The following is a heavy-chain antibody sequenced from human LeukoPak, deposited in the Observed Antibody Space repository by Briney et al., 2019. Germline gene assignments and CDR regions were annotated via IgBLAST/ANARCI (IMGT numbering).Heavy chain of an antibody. Sequence: GGSLRLSCAASGFTFSDYLMTWVRQAPGEGLEWVADIKADGSEKYYVGSVTGRFTIFRDNARNSLYLQMNNLRAEDTAVYYCAREGYCSSTNCYNFNYWGQGTLVTVSS. D-gene: IGHD2-2*02. CDR1: GFTFSDYL. V-gene: IGHV3-7*01. CDR2: IKADGSEK. J-gene: IGHJ4*02. CDR3: AREGYCSSTNCYNFNY.